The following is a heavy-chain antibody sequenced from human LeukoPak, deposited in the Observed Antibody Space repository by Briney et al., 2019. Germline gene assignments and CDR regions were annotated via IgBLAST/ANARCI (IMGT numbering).Heavy chain of an antibody. J-gene: IGHJ6*03. D-gene: IGHD2-2*01. CDR2: IYTSGST. V-gene: IGHV4-61*02. Sequence: PSQTLSLTCTVSGGSISSGSYYWSWIRQPAGKGLEWIGRIYTSGSTNYNPSLKSRVTISVDTSKNQFSLKLSSVTAADTAVYYCARVEGCSSTSCYLYYYYYMDVWGKGTTVTVSS. CDR3: ARVEGCSSTSCYLYYYYYMDV. CDR1: GGSISSGSYY.